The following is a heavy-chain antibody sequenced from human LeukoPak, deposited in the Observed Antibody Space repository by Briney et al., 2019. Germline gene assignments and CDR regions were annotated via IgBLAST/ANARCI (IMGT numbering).Heavy chain of an antibody. CDR2: INPNSGGT. V-gene: IGHV1-2*02. D-gene: IGHD2-2*01. J-gene: IGHJ5*02. CDR1: GFTFTGYD. Sequence: GGSVRVSCAASGFTFTGYDMHWVRQAPGQGLEWMGGINPNSGGTNYAQTLQDRVTINRDTSISTAYMELSRLRSDDTAVYYCARVSRGEYQLRGLNWFDPWGQGTLVTVSS. CDR3: ARVSRGEYQLRGLNWFDP.